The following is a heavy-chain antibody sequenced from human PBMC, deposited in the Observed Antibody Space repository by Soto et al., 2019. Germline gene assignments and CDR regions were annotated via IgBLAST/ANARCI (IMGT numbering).Heavy chain of an antibody. CDR3: ARAFAIDWYPYYFDY. J-gene: IGHJ4*02. Sequence: SETLSLTCTVSGASISGYHWSWIRQFPGKGLECLGYISYSGATNYNPSLKSRVTMSIDTSKNQFSLQLNSVTAADTAVYYCARAFAIDWYPYYFDYRGQGPPVIVSS. V-gene: IGHV4-59*08. CDR1: GASISGYH. D-gene: IGHD3-9*01. CDR2: ISYSGAT.